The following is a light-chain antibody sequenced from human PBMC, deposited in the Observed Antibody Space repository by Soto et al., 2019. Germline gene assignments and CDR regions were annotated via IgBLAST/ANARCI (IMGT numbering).Light chain of an antibody. CDR2: LGS. V-gene: IGKV2-28*01. J-gene: IGKJ3*01. CDR3: MQALPTSFTALQTSFT. CDR1: QSLLHSNGHNY. Sequence: DIVMTQSPLSLPVTPGEPASISCRSSQSLLHSNGHNYVDWYLQKPGQSPQLLIYLGSDRASGVPDRFSGSGSGTDFTLKISRVEAEDVGVYYCMQALPTSFTALQTSFTFGPGTKVDIK.